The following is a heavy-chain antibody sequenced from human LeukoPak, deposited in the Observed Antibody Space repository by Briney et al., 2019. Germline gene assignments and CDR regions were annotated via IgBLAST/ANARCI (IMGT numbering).Heavy chain of an antibody. CDR2: ISGSGGST. D-gene: IGHD3-22*01. CDR1: GFTFSSYA. J-gene: IGHJ4*02. V-gene: IGHV3-23*01. CDR3: AKDEVHYDSSAPFDY. Sequence: PGGSLRLSCAASGFTFSSYAMSCVRQAPGKGLEWVSAISGSGGSTYYADSVKGRFTISRDNSKNTLYLQMNSLRAEDTAVYYFAKDEVHYDSSAPFDYWGQGTLVTVSS.